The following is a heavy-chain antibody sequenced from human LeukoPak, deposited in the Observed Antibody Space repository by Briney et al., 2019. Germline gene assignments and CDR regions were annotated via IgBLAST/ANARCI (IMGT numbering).Heavy chain of an antibody. CDR1: GFTFSNYA. CDR2: ISGSGSST. D-gene: IGHD3-10*01. CDR3: AKDPRKSTMVRGVIFFDP. V-gene: IGHV3-23*01. Sequence: GGSLRLSCAASGFTFSNYAMSWVRQAPGKGLEWVSAISGSGSSTYYADSVKGRFTISRDNSKNTLFLQMNSLRAEDTAVYYCAKDPRKSTMVRGVIFFDPWGQGTLVTVSS. J-gene: IGHJ5*02.